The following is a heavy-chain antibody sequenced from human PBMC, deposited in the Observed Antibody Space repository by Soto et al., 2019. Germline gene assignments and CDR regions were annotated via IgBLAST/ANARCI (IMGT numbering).Heavy chain of an antibody. CDR3: ARDQIAVAGEIYFDY. CDR2: IYYSGST. D-gene: IGHD6-19*01. Sequence: SETLSLTCTVSGGSISSYYWSWIRQPPGKGLEWIGYIYYSGSTNYNPSLKSRVTISVDTSKNQFSLKLSSVTAADTAVYYCARDQIAVAGEIYFDYWGQGTLVTVSS. J-gene: IGHJ4*02. V-gene: IGHV4-59*01. CDR1: GGSISSYY.